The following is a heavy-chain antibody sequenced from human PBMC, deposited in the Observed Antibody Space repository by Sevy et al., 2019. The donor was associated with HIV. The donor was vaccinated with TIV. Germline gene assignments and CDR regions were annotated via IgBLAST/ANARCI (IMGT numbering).Heavy chain of an antibody. V-gene: IGHV3-30*04. CDR3: ARGTQTQMIWGFLFDY. D-gene: IGHD3-16*01. Sequence: GGSLRLSCVASGFTFSNFAMHWVRQSPGKGLEWVAVISNDGTKKYYSDSVEGRFTISRDTSKATLYLQMNSLRTEDTALYYCARGTQTQMIWGFLFDYWGQGTLVTVSS. CDR1: GFTFSNFA. J-gene: IGHJ4*02. CDR2: ISNDGTKK.